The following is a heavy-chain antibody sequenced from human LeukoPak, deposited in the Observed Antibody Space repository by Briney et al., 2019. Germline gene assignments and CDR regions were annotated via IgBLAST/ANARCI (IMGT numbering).Heavy chain of an antibody. D-gene: IGHD1-26*01. CDR2: ISAYNGNT. V-gene: IGHV1-18*04. CDR3: ARVNSGSYRQFDY. CDR1: GYTFTGYY. J-gene: IGHJ4*02. Sequence: GASVKVSCKASGYTFTGYYMHWVRQAPGQGLEWMGWISAYNGNTNYAQKLQGRVTMTTDTSTSTAYMELRSLRSDDTAVYYCARVNSGSYRQFDYWGQGTLVTVSS.